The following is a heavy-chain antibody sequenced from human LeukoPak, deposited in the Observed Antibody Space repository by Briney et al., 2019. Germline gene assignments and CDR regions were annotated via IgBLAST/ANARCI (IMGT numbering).Heavy chain of an antibody. Sequence: GGSLRLPCAASGFIFSNYWMTWVRQAPGKRLEWVANIKQDGSEKYYVDSVKGRFTISRDNAKNSLYLQMNSLRAEDTAVYYCARLAPYYMDVWGKGTTVTVSS. CDR1: GFIFSNYW. J-gene: IGHJ6*03. CDR3: ARLAPYYMDV. CDR2: IKQDGSEK. V-gene: IGHV3-7*01.